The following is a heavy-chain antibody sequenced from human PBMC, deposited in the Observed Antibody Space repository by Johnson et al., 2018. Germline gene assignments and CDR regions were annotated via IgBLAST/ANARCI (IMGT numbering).Heavy chain of an antibody. V-gene: IGHV3-30*18. CDR2: VSSDGRIQ. D-gene: IGHD1-26*01. J-gene: IGHJ6*02. Sequence: QVQLVESGGGVVQPGRSLRLACAASGFNFINYGMHWVRQTPGQGLEWVAVVSSDGRIQYSADSVKGRFTIPRDNSRHTLSLQMNSPRAEDTAMYYCAKDVGPSVTYYYYGMDIGVQGTTVTVS. CDR3: AKDVGPSVTYYYYGMDI. CDR1: GFNFINYG.